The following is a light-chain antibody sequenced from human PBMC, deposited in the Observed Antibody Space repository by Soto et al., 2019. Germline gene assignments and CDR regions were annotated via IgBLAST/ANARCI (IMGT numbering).Light chain of an antibody. CDR1: QSVGSN. CDR2: GAS. J-gene: IGKJ1*01. Sequence: EIVMTQSPATLSVSPGERVTLSCRARQSVGSNLAWYQQKPGQAPRLLIYGASTRATGVTARFRGGGSGTEFTLTISSLQSEDSAVYYCQQRSNWPGTFGQGTKV. CDR3: QQRSNWPGT. V-gene: IGKV3-15*01.